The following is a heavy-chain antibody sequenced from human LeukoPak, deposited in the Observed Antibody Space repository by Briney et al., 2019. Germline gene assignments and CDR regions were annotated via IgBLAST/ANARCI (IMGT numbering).Heavy chain of an antibody. CDR2: INNDGRST. D-gene: IGHD2-8*01. CDR1: GFAFTDYG. V-gene: IGHV3-74*01. CDR3: ARNYNGMSY. Sequence: PGGSLRLSCVAPGFAFTDYGMMWVRQAPGKGLVWVSYINNDGRSTTYADSVKGRFTISRDNAKNTLHLQMNSLRDDDTAMYYCARNYNGMSYWGQGTRVIVSS. J-gene: IGHJ4*02.